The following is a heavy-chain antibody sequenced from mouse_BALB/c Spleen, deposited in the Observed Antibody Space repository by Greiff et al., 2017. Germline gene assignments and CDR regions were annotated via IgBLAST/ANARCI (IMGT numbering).Heavy chain of an antibody. D-gene: IGHD1-1*01. V-gene: IGHV5-12-1*01. J-gene: IGHJ3*01. CDR2: ISSGGGST. CDR1: GFAFSSYD. CDR3: ARHDGSSAWFAY. Sequence: EVQRVESGGGLVKPGGSLKLSCAASGFAFSSYDMSWVRQTPEKRLEWVAFISSGGGSTYYPDTVKGRFTISRDNAKNTLYLQMSSLKSEDTAMYYCARHDGSSAWFAYWGQGTLVTVSA.